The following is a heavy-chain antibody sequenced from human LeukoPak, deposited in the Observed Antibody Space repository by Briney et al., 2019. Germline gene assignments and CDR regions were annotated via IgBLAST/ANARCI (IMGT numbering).Heavy chain of an antibody. J-gene: IGHJ4*02. Sequence: SETLSLTCTVSGGSISSGDYYWSWIRQPPGKGLEWIGYIHYSGSTSYNPSLKSRVTIAVDTSKNQFSLKLSSVTAADTAVYYCARDYHILTGYPYLDYWGQGTLVTVSS. CDR1: GGSISSGDYY. V-gene: IGHV4-30-4*08. CDR2: IHYSGST. D-gene: IGHD3-9*01. CDR3: ARDYHILTGYPYLDY.